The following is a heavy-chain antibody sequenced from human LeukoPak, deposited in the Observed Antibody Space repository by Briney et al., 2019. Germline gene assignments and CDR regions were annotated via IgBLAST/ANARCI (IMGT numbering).Heavy chain of an antibody. CDR2: ISAYNGNT. V-gene: IGHV1-18*01. J-gene: IGHJ6*03. D-gene: IGHD2-2*01. CDR3: ARVRKGVPAASYPVQYYYYYYMDV. CDR1: GYTFTSYG. Sequence: ASVKVSCKASGYTFTSYGISWVRQAPGQGLEWMGWISAYNGNTNYARKLQGRVTMTTDTSTSTAYMELRSLRSDDTAVYYCARVRKGVPAASYPVQYYYYYYMDVWGKGTTVTVSS.